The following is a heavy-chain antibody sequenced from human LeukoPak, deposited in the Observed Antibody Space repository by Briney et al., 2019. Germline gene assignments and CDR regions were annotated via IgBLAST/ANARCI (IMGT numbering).Heavy chain of an antibody. CDR3: ARLGGSGWRINGNAFDI. D-gene: IGHD6-19*01. CDR2: IYPGDSDT. Sequence: GESPKISCKGSGYSFTSYWIGWVRQMPGKGLEWMGIIYPGDSDTRYSPSFQGQVTISADKSISTAYLQWSSLKASDTAMYYCARLGGSGWRINGNAFDIWGQGTMVTVSS. V-gene: IGHV5-51*01. J-gene: IGHJ3*02. CDR1: GYSFTSYW.